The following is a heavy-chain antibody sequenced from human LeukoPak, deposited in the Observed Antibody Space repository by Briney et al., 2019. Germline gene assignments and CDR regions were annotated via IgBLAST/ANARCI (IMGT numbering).Heavy chain of an antibody. CDR2: ISDDGTKK. CDR1: GFTFSSYA. Sequence: GGSLRLSCAASGFTFSSYAIHWVRQAPGKGLEWVAVISDDGTKKYYADSVKGRFTISRDSAKNTAYLQMNSLRTGDTALYYCARRGGAAAGMGYYYFMDVWGKGTTVTVSS. D-gene: IGHD6-13*01. V-gene: IGHV3-30*01. CDR3: ARRGGAAAGMGYYYFMDV. J-gene: IGHJ6*03.